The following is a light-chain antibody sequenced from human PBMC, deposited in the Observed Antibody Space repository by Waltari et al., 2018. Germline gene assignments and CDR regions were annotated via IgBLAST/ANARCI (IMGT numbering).Light chain of an antibody. V-gene: IGLV2-23*02. CDR1: VGSYNV. CDR3: CSYAGSSTWV. CDR2: EVT. Sequence: QSALTQPASVSGSPGQSITISCTDVGSYNVVSWYQQYPGKAPKLMIYEVTKRPSGVSTRFSGSKSGNTASLTISGRQGEDEADYYCCSYAGSSTWVFGGGTKVTVL. J-gene: IGLJ3*02.